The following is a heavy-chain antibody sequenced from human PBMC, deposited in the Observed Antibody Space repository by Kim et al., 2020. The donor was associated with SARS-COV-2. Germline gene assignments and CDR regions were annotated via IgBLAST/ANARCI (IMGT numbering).Heavy chain of an antibody. CDR2: IYPGDSDT. J-gene: IGHJ6*02. CDR3: ARPLEMSTIHYGMDV. D-gene: IGHD1-1*01. Sequence: GESLKISCKGSGYNFTTYWVGWVRQMPGKGLELMGIIYPGDSDTRYNPSFQGQVTISVDKSISTAYLQWRSLKASDTAMYYCARPLEMSTIHYGMDVWGQGTTVTVSS. V-gene: IGHV5-51*01. CDR1: GYNFTTYW.